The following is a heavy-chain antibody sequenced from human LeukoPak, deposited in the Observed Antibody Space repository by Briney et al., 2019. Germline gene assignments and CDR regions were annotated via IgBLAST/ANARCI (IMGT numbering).Heavy chain of an antibody. D-gene: IGHD5-24*01. J-gene: IGHJ6*02. CDR3: ARMEGDGNNYYYYGMDV. V-gene: IGHV1-46*01. CDR1: GYTFTRYS. Sequence: ASVKVSCKASGYTFTRYSMHWVRQAPGQGLEWMGVINPSGGGTTYAQKFQGRVTMTRDTSTSTVYMELSSLRSEDTAVYYCARMEGDGNNYYYYGMDVWGQGTTVTVSS. CDR2: INPSGGGT.